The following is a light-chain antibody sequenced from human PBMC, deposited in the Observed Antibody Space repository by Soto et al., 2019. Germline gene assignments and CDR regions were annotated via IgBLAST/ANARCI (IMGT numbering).Light chain of an antibody. J-gene: IGLJ2*01. CDR1: TGAVTSGHF. CDR3: LLSYSDSRV. V-gene: IGLV7-46*01. CDR2: DTT. Sequence: QAVVTQETSLTVSPGGTVTLTCASSTGAVTSGHFPYWFQQKPGQAPRTLIYDTTNKRSWTPARFSGSLLGGKAALTLSGAQPEDEAEYYCLLSYSDSRVFGGGTKLTVL.